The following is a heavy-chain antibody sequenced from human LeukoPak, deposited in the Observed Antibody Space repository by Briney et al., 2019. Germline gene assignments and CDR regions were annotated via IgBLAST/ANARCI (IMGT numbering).Heavy chain of an antibody. CDR3: AKDMAGSPSSGMDV. Sequence: GGSLRLSCAASGFTFDDYAMHWVRQAPGKGLEWVSGISWNSGSIGYADSVKGRFTISRDNAKNSLYLQMNSLRAEDTALYYCAKDMAGSPSSGMDVWGQGTTVTVSS. D-gene: IGHD6-19*01. CDR1: GFTFDDYA. J-gene: IGHJ6*02. CDR2: ISWNSGSI. V-gene: IGHV3-9*01.